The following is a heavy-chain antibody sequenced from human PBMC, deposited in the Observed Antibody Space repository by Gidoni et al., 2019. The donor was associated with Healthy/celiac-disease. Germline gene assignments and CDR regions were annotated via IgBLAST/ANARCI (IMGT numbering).Heavy chain of an antibody. CDR3: ARDYGDYSFGWFDP. D-gene: IGHD4-17*01. CDR2: ISSSSSYI. Sequence: EVQLVESGGGLVKPGGSLRLYCAASGFTFSSYSMNWVRQAPGKGLEWVSSISSSSSYIYYADSVKGRFTISRDNAKNSLYLQMNSLRAEDTAVYYCARDYGDYSFGWFDPWGQGTLVTVSS. J-gene: IGHJ5*02. CDR1: GFTFSSYS. V-gene: IGHV3-21*01.